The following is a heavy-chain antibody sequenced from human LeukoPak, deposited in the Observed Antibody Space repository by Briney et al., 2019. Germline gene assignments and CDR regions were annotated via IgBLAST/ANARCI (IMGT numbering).Heavy chain of an antibody. CDR1: GFTFDDYA. V-gene: IGHV3-9*01. Sequence: GRSLRLSCAASGFTFDDYAMHWVRQAPGKGLEWVSGISWNSGSIGYADSVKGRFTISRDNAMNSLYLQMNSLRAEDTALYYCAKDEGQQWLVRGAFDIWGQGTMVTVSS. CDR3: AKDEGQQWLVRGAFDI. J-gene: IGHJ3*02. CDR2: ISWNSGSI. D-gene: IGHD6-19*01.